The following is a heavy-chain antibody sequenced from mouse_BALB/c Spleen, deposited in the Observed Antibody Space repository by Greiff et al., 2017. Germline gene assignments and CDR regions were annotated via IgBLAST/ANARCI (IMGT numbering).Heavy chain of an antibody. CDR1: GYTFTSYW. CDR3: TREAYGYDGGYWYFDV. J-gene: IGHJ1*01. CDR2: IYPGSGST. Sequence: LQHPGSELVRPGASVKLSCKASGYTFTSYWMHWVKQRPGQGLEWIGNIYPGSGSTNYDEKFKSKATLTVDTSSSTAYMQLSSLTSEDSAVYYCTREAYGYDGGYWYFDVWGAGTTVTVSS. V-gene: IGHV1S22*01. D-gene: IGHD2-2*01.